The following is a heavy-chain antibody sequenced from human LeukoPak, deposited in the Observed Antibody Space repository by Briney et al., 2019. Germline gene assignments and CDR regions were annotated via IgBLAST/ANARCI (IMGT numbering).Heavy chain of an antibody. CDR3: ARDRGTWFVDS. Sequence: GGSLRLSCAASGFTFSNYWMGWVRQAPGKRPEWVANMNIDGSEKYYADSVKGRFTISRDSSKNTLYLQMNSLRGEDTAVYYCARDRGTWFVDSWGQGTLVIVSS. J-gene: IGHJ5*01. D-gene: IGHD3-10*01. V-gene: IGHV3-7*01. CDR1: GFTFSNYW. CDR2: MNIDGSEK.